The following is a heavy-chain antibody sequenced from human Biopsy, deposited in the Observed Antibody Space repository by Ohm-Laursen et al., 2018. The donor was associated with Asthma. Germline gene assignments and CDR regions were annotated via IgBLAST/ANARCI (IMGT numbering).Heavy chain of an antibody. CDR1: GFSFSNYG. Sequence: SLRLSCTASGFSFSNYGMHWVRQAPGKGLDWVAVISFDGTNRNYTDSVKGRFTISRDNSRNTLHLEMNSLRAEDTAVYFCAKEVFPGWELRRGPDYWGQGTLVTVSA. CDR2: ISFDGTNR. CDR3: AKEVFPGWELRRGPDY. D-gene: IGHD1-26*01. V-gene: IGHV3-30*18. J-gene: IGHJ4*02.